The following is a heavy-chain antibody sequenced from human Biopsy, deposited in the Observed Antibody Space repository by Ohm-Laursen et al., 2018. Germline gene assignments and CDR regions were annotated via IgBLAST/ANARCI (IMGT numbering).Heavy chain of an antibody. V-gene: IGHV4-59*11. CDR3: ARGSNEYGGLYFPH. D-gene: IGHD4-23*01. CDR2: ISHTGYT. CDR1: GGSFTGHY. Sequence: TLSLLCTVSGGSFTGHYWTWIRQPPGKGLEWIGHISHTGYTSYKTSLKSRVTISLDTSRKHFSLRLTSLAASDTVVYYCARGSNEYGGLYFPHWGQGTLVTVSS. J-gene: IGHJ1*01.